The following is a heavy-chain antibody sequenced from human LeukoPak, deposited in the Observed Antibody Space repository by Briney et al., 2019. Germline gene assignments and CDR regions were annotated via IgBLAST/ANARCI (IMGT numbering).Heavy chain of an antibody. J-gene: IGHJ3*02. V-gene: IGHV4-61*02. Sequence: SQTLSLTCTVSGGSISSGSYYWSWIRQPAGKGLEWIGRIYTSGSTNYNPSLKSRVTISVDTSKNQFSLKLSSVTAADTAVYYCARALGGMVRGVIIDGAFDIWGQGTMVTVSS. CDR3: ARALGGMVRGVIIDGAFDI. CDR2: IYTSGST. D-gene: IGHD3-10*01. CDR1: GGSISSGSYY.